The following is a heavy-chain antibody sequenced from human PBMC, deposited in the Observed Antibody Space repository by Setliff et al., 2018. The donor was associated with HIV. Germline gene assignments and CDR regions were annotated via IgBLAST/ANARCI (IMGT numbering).Heavy chain of an antibody. CDR2: IYSDGRT. V-gene: IGHV3-53*01. J-gene: IGHJ5*02. CDR1: GFTVSDSH. D-gene: IGHD3-16*01. CDR3: AKGVKWLDP. Sequence: GESLKISCAASGFTVSDSHMTWVRQAPGKGLEWVSFIYSDGRTYYAESVKGRFTISRDDSKKTLYLQMHSLRVEDTAAYYCAKGVKWLDPWGQGIQVTVSS.